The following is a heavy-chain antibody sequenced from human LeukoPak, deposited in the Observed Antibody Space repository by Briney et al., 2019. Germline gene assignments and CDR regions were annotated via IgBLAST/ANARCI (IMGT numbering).Heavy chain of an antibody. V-gene: IGHV4-38-2*01. CDR2: IYHSGST. CDR3: ARRLYGDHRFVY. J-gene: IGHJ4*02. CDR1: GYSISSGYY. D-gene: IGHD4-17*01. Sequence: PSETLSLTCAVSGYSISSGYYWGWIRQPPGKGLEWIGSIYHSGSTYYNPSLKSRVTISVDTSKNQFSLKLSSVTAADTAVYYCARRLYGDHRFVYRGEGTQVTVSS.